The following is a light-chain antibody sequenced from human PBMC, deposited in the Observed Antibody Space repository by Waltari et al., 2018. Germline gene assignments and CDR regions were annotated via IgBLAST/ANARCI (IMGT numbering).Light chain of an antibody. J-gene: IGLJ3*02. Sequence: QSVLTQPPSASGTPGQRVTISCSGSSSNIGNNVVNWYQQVPGTTPNLHIYRNDQRPSGATDRFSGSKSGTAASLAISGLRSEDEADYYCAAWDDSLHGRWEFGGGTKVTVL. CDR2: RND. V-gene: IGLV1-44*01. CDR1: SSNIGNNV. CDR3: AAWDDSLHGRWE.